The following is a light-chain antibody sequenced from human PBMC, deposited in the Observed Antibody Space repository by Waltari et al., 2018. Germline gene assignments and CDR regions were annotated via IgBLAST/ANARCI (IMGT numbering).Light chain of an antibody. J-gene: IGKJ3*01. Sequence: IVLTQSPATLSLSPGESATLSCRASQNIHGFLTWYQQKPGQAPRLLIYDAANRASGIPARFSGSGSATDFTLTISSLEPEDFAVYYCQQRSNWLVTFGPGTKVDVK. CDR3: QQRSNWLVT. CDR1: QNIHGF. V-gene: IGKV3-11*01. CDR2: DAA.